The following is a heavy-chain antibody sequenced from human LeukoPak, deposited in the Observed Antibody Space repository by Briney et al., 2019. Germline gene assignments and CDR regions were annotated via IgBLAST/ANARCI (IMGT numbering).Heavy chain of an antibody. D-gene: IGHD4-17*01. CDR3: ARSKDGDFDY. V-gene: IGHV4-59*01. Sequence: SETLSLTCTVSGGSISSYYWSWIRQPPGKGLEWIGYIYYSGSTNYNPSLKSRITISVDTSKNQFSLKLSSVTAADTAVYYCARSKDGDFDYWGQGTLVTVSS. CDR2: IYYSGST. J-gene: IGHJ4*02. CDR1: GGSISSYY.